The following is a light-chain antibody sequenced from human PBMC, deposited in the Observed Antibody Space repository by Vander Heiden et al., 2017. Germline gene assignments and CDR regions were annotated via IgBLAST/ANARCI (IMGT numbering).Light chain of an antibody. CDR2: GPS. CDR3: QQCYSIPWT. J-gene: IGKJ1*01. CDR1: PSISSY. V-gene: IGKV1-39*01. Sequence: DIQMIQSPAFLSASVVERVTISCRASPSISSYGDWYQHTPGNVPKLLIPGPSNLQSGVPSPFSGSGSGTAFTLSISSLQPEDFATYYCQQCYSIPWTFGQGTKVEIK.